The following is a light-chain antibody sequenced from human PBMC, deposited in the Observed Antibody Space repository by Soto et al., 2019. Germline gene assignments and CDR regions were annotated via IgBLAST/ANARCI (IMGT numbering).Light chain of an antibody. V-gene: IGLV1-40*01. Sequence: QLVLTQPPSVSGAPGQRVTISCTGSSSNIGAASNVYWYQQLPGVAPKLLLYDDNSRPSGVPDRFSASKSGTSASLAITGLQAEDEADYYCQSYDFSLTSVVFGGGTKVTVL. CDR1: SSNIGAASN. J-gene: IGLJ2*01. CDR3: QSYDFSLTSVV. CDR2: DDN.